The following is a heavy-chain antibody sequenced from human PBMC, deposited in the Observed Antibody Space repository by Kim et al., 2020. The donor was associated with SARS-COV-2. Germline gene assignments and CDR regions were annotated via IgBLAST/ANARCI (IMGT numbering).Heavy chain of an antibody. CDR2: IYPGDSDT. D-gene: IGHD6-19*01. Sequence: GESLKISCKGSGYSFTSYWIGWVRQMPGKGLEWMGIIYPGDSDTRYSPSFQGQVTISADKSIGTAYLQWSSLKASDTAMYYCARQMYSSGWYLDYWGQGTLVTVSS. V-gene: IGHV5-51*01. CDR1: GYSFTSYW. J-gene: IGHJ4*02. CDR3: ARQMYSSGWYLDY.